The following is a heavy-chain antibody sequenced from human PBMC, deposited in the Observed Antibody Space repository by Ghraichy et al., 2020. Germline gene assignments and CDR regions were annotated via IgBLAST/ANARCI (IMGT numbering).Heavy chain of an antibody. J-gene: IGHJ3*02. CDR2: IYYSGST. CDR3: ARLSTLYCSSTSCSDAFDI. V-gene: IGHV4-39*01. CDR1: GGSISSSSYY. Sequence: GSLRLSCTVSGGSISSSSYYWGWIRQPPGKGLEWIGSIYYSGSTYYNPSLKSRVTISVDTSKNQFSLKLSSVTAADTAVYYCARLSTLYCSSTSCSDAFDIWGQGTMVTVSS. D-gene: IGHD2-2*01.